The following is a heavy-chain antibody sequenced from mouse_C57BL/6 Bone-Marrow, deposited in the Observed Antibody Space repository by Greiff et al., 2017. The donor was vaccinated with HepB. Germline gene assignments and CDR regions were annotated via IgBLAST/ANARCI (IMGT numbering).Heavy chain of an antibody. V-gene: IGHV15-2*01. CDR3: ARTGTVAGKNYFGY. CDR1: DSEVFPIAY. Sequence: QVQLQQSGSELRSPGSSVKLSCKDFDSEVFPIAYMSWVRQKPGHGFEWIGGILPSIGTTIYGEKFEDKATLDADTLSNTAYLELNSLTSEDSAIYYCARTGTVAGKNYFGYWGEGTTLTVSS. CDR2: ILPSIGTT. D-gene: IGHD1-1*01. J-gene: IGHJ2*01.